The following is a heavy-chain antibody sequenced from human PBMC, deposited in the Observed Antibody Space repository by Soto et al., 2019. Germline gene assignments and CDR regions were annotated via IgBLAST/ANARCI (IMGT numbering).Heavy chain of an antibody. CDR1: GYAFTGYY. Sequence: RASVKVSWKASGYAFTGYYMHWVLQAPGQGLEWMGWINHNSGDTNYAQKFQGRVIMTRDTSISTAYMELSGLRSDDTAVYYCARGFYYDSGYWAAFDIWGQGTMVTVSS. D-gene: IGHD3-22*01. CDR3: ARGFYYDSGYWAAFDI. V-gene: IGHV1-2*02. J-gene: IGHJ3*02. CDR2: INHNSGDT.